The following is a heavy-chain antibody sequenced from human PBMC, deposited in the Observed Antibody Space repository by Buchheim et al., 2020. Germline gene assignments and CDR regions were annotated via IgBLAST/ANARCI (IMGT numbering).Heavy chain of an antibody. Sequence: QVQLQQWGAGLLKPSETLSLTCAVYGGSFSGYYWSWIRQPPGKGLEWIGEINHSGSTNYNPSLKSRVTISVDTSKNQFSLQLSSVTAADTAVYYCARAAYTYYYGSGSERKYYYGMDVWGQGTT. J-gene: IGHJ6*02. D-gene: IGHD3-10*01. CDR1: GGSFSGYY. CDR3: ARAAYTYYYGSGSERKYYYGMDV. CDR2: INHSGST. V-gene: IGHV4-34*01.